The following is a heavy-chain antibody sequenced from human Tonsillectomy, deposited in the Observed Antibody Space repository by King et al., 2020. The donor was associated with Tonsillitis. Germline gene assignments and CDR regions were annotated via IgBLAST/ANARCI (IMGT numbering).Heavy chain of an antibody. CDR2: INYSGST. V-gene: IGHV4-31*01. CDR3: ARGKIFGVIISWFDP. Sequence: VQLQESGPGLVKPSQTLSLTCRFSGASISSGSYYWSWIRQHPGKGLEWIGYINYSGSTSYNTSLKSSVTISVDTSKNQLSLKLSSVTAADTAVYYCARGKIFGVIISWFDPWGQGTLVTVSS. CDR1: GASISSGSYY. J-gene: IGHJ5*02. D-gene: IGHD3-3*01.